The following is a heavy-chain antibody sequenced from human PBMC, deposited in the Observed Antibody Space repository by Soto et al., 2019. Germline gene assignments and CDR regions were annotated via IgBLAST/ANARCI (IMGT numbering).Heavy chain of an antibody. CDR3: ARSVAVPGAHIDY. V-gene: IGHV4-59*01. CDR2: VYYTGST. J-gene: IGHJ4*02. Sequence: SETLSLTCSVSVGSISGSYWSWIRQSPGKGLEWLGYVYYTGSTNYSPSLRSRVSISVDTSKNEFSLRLSSVTAADTAVYFCARSVAVPGAHIDYWGQGTQVTVSS. CDR1: VGSISGSY. D-gene: IGHD6-19*01.